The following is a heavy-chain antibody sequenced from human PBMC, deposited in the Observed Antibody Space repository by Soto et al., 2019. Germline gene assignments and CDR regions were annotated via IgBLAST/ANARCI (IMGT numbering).Heavy chain of an antibody. Sequence: SETLSLTCTVSGGSISSYYWSWIRQPPGKGLEWIGYIYYIGSTNYNPSLKSRVTISVDTSKNQFSLKLSSVTAADTAVYYCARGLRRQLLNWFDPWGQGTLVTV. CDR2: IYYIGST. V-gene: IGHV4-59*01. D-gene: IGHD2-2*01. J-gene: IGHJ5*02. CDR3: ARGLRRQLLNWFDP. CDR1: GGSISSYY.